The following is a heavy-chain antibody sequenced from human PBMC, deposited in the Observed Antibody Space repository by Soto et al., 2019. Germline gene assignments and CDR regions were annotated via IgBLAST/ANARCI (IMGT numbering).Heavy chain of an antibody. CDR1: GFTVSSNY. D-gene: IGHD3-10*01. CDR3: ARLSYGSGSQKDY. CDR2: IYSGGST. Sequence: GGSLRLSCAASGFTVSSNYMSWVRQAPGKGLEWVSVIYSGGSTYYADSVKGRFTISGHNSKNTLYLQMNSLRAEDTAVYYCARLSYGSGSQKDYWGQGTLVTVSS. J-gene: IGHJ4*02. V-gene: IGHV3-53*04.